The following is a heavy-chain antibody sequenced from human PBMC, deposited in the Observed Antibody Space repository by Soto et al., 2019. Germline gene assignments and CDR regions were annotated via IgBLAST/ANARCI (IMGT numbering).Heavy chain of an antibody. CDR3: ARSVEGHFDY. J-gene: IGHJ4*02. D-gene: IGHD6-19*01. Sequence: EVQLVESGGALVQPGGSLRLSCVASGFKFSIYSMNWVRQAPGKGLEWSAYMTSDTKTIKYADSAKGRFTISRDNAKNSVYLQMNSLSDEDTAVYYCARSVEGHFDYWGQGTVVTVSS. CDR1: GFKFSIYS. V-gene: IGHV3-48*02. CDR2: MTSDTKTI.